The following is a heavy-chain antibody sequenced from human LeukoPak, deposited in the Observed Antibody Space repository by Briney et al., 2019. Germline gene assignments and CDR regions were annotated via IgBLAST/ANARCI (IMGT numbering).Heavy chain of an antibody. CDR2: ISWDVSST. Sequence: GGSLRLSCAASGFTFDDYTMHWVRQAPGKGLEWVSVISWDVSSTYYADSVKGRFTISRDNSKNSLFLQMNSLRTEDTALYYCTRGRSSSLLTGVDYWGQGTLVTVSS. J-gene: IGHJ4*02. CDR1: GFTFDDYT. CDR3: TRGRSSSLLTGVDY. D-gene: IGHD6-13*01. V-gene: IGHV3-43*01.